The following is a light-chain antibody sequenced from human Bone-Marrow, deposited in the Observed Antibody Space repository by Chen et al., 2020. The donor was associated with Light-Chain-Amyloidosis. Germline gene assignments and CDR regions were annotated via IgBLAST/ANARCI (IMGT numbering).Light chain of an antibody. J-gene: IGLJ1*01. CDR1: SSDVGGDNH. V-gene: IGLV2-14*01. Sequence: QSALTQPASVSGSPGQSITIPCTGTSSDVGGDNHVSWYQQHQDKAPKLMIYEVTNRPSWVPDRFSGSKSDNTASLTISGLQTEDEADYFCSSYTITNTLVFGSGTRVTVL. CDR3: SSYTITNTLV. CDR2: EVT.